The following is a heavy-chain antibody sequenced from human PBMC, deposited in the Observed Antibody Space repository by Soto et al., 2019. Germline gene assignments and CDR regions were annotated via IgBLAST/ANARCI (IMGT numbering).Heavy chain of an antibody. CDR3: ARDPSYDSSAYWGDY. CDR2: IWKDGSTR. CDR1: GFTFNNYA. J-gene: IGHJ4*02. D-gene: IGHD3-22*01. Sequence: QVQLVESGGGVLQPGRSLRLSCAASGFTFNNYAFHWVRQSPGKGLEWVAFIWKDGSTRYYVDSVKGRFTIYRDNSKNTAYLEMNSLRAEDTAMYYCARDPSYDSSAYWGDYWGQGTLVTVSS. V-gene: IGHV3-33*01.